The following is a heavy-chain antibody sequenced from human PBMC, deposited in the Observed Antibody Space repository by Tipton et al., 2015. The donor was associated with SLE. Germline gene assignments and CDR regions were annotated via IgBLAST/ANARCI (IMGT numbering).Heavy chain of an antibody. CDR2: IYTSGST. CDR1: GDSISSGSYY. Sequence: TLSLTCTVSGDSISSGSYYWSWIRQPAGKGLEWIGRIYTSGSTNYNPSLKSRVTISVDTSKNQFSLKLSSVTAADTAVYYCAREIGSWGQGTLVTVSS. V-gene: IGHV4-61*02. CDR3: AREIGS. J-gene: IGHJ5*02.